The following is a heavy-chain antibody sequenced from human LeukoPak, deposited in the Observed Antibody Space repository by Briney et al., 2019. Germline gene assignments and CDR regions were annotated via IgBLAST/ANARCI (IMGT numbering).Heavy chain of an antibody. CDR1: GFTLSRDS. CDR3: ARVARGYCSSTSCPFDY. D-gene: IGHD2-2*01. V-gene: IGHV3-21*01. CDR2: ISSSSSYI. Sequence: GGSLRLSCAASGFTLSRDSMNWVRQAPGKGLEWVSSISSSSSYIYYADSVKGRFTISRDNAKNSLYLQMNSLRAEDTAVYYCARVARGYCSSTSCPFDYWGQGTLVTVSS. J-gene: IGHJ4*02.